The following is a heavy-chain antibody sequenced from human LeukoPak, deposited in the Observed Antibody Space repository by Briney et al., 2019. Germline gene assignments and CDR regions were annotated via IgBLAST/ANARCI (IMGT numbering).Heavy chain of an antibody. Sequence: ASVKVSCKASGFTFTSSAVQWVRQARGQRLEWIGWIVVGSGNTNYAQKLQGRVTMTTDTSTSTAYMELRSLRSDDTAVYYCARESYDILTGRWFDPWGQGTLVTVSS. D-gene: IGHD3-9*01. J-gene: IGHJ5*02. CDR2: IVVGSGNT. CDR1: GFTFTSSA. CDR3: ARESYDILTGRWFDP. V-gene: IGHV1-58*01.